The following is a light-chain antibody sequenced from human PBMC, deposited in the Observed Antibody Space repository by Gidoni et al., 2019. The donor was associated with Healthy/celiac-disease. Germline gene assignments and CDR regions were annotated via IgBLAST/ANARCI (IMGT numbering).Light chain of an antibody. Sequence: IVMTPSPSSLALSLGERATINCKTSQTVLYSSNNKNYLAWYQQKPVQPPKLLIYWASTRESGVPERFSGSGSGTDFTLTSSSLQAEDVAVYYCQQYYSTPQTFGQGTKVEIK. CDR2: WAS. CDR1: QTVLYSSNNKNY. J-gene: IGKJ1*01. CDR3: QQYYSTPQT. V-gene: IGKV4-1*01.